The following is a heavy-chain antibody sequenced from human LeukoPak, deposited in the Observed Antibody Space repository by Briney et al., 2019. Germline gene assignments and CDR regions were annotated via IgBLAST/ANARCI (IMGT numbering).Heavy chain of an antibody. CDR3: AKDHEKEGTIDY. V-gene: IGHV3-23*01. Sequence: PGGSLRLSCAASGFTFSSYAMYWVRQAPGKGLEWVSGIVGSGGSTYYADSVKGRFTISRDNSKNTVYVQMNSLRAEDTAVYYCAKDHEKEGTIDYWGQGTLVTVSS. J-gene: IGHJ4*02. CDR2: IVGSGGST. CDR1: GFTFSSYA.